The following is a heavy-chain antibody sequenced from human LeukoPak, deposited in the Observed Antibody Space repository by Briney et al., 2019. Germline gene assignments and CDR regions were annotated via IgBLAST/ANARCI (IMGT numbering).Heavy chain of an antibody. J-gene: IGHJ4*02. CDR2: ISGSGGRT. D-gene: IGHD2-15*01. V-gene: IGHV3-23*01. Sequence: GGSLRLSRAASGFTFSSYAMSWVPQAPGEGLEWVSDISGSGGRTYYAASVKGRFTISRDNSKNTLYLQMNSLRAEDTAVYYCAKAHPLIVVVVAATPLDYWGQGTLVTVSS. CDR3: AKAHPLIVVVVAATPLDY. CDR1: GFTFSSYA.